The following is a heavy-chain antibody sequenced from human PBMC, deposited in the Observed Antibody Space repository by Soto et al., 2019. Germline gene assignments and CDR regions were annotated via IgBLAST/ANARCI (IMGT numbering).Heavy chain of an antibody. CDR1: GGSISSSSYY. D-gene: IGHD2-15*01. V-gene: IGHV4-39*01. CDR3: ARLTLGYCSGGSCYPTGQFYYFDY. CDR2: IYYSGST. Sequence: SETLSLTCTVSGGSISSSSYYWGWIRQPPGKGLEWIGSIYYSGSTYYNPSLKSRVTISVDTSKNQFSLKLSSVTAADTAVYYCARLTLGYCSGGSCYPTGQFYYFDYWGQGNLVTVSS. J-gene: IGHJ4*02.